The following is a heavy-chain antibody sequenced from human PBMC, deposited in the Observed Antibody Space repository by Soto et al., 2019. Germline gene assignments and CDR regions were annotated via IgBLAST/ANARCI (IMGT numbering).Heavy chain of an antibody. Sequence: QERLVESGGGVVQPGRSLRLSCAASGFTFRSYAMYWVRQAPGKGLEWVALISYDGTNKYYADSVKGRFTISRDNSKNTLYLQMNSLRAEDTAVYYCAKGSYYYGMDVWGQGTTVTVSS. CDR3: AKGSYYYGMDV. CDR2: ISYDGTNK. CDR1: GFTFRSYA. J-gene: IGHJ6*02. V-gene: IGHV3-30*18.